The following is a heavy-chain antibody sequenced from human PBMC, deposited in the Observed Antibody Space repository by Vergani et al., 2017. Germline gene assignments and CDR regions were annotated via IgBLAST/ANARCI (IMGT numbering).Heavy chain of an antibody. CDR2: IDRNYGVK. V-gene: IGHV3-9*01. CDR1: GLTFQAFA. J-gene: IGHJ2*01. Sequence: VEAGGGLVQPGGSLRLSCTASGLTFQAFAFHWVRQVSGGGLEWVSGIDRNYGVKNGNSFEGRFSISRDNAKKAVFLQMNNLRHEDTALYFCVKDNDYDADGPFDLWGGGTLVTVSS. CDR3: VKDNDYDADGPFDL. D-gene: IGHD3-16*01.